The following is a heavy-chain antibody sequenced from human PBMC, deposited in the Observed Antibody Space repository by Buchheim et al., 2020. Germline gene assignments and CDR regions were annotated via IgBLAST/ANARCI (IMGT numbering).Heavy chain of an antibody. CDR2: IWYDGSNK. D-gene: IGHD1-26*01. Sequence: QVQLVESGGGVVQPGRSLRLSCAASGFTFSSYGMHWVRQAPGKGLEWVAVIWYDGSNKYYADSVKGRFTISRDISKNTLYLQMNSLRAEDTAVYYCARGQGEWELLGGGQHWGQGTL. V-gene: IGHV3-33*01. J-gene: IGHJ1*01. CDR3: ARGQGEWELLGGGQH. CDR1: GFTFSSYG.